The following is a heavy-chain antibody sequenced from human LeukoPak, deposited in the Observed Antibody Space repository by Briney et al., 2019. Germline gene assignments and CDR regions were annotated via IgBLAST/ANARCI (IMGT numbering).Heavy chain of an antibody. CDR3: AREDIRLDYFDY. Sequence: GGSLRLSCAASGFTFSSYEMNWVRQAPGRGLEWVSYISGSGVTMYYADSVKGRFTVSRDDAKNSLYLQMNSLRAEDTAVYYCAREDIRLDYFDYWGQGTLVTVSS. V-gene: IGHV3-48*03. J-gene: IGHJ4*02. D-gene: IGHD6-19*01. CDR2: ISGSGVTM. CDR1: GFTFSSYE.